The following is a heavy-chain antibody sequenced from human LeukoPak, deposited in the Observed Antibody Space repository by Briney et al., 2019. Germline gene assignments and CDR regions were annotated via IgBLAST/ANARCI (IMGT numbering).Heavy chain of an antibody. V-gene: IGHV3-23*01. CDR3: AKMVREFYTISYYFDY. CDR1: GFTVSGYA. D-gene: IGHD2-8*01. CDR2: ISGSGAGT. Sequence: GGSLRLSCAASGFTVSGYAMNWVRQAPGKGLEWVSGISGSGAGTYYADSVKGRFTISRDNSKNTLYLQMNSLRADDTAVYYCAKMVREFYTISYYFDYWGQGTLVTVSS. J-gene: IGHJ4*02.